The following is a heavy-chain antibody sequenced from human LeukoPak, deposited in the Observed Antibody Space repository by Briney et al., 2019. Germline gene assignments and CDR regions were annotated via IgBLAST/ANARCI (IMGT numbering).Heavy chain of an antibody. CDR3: ARKNYGDRHPYDY. V-gene: IGHV1-3*01. J-gene: IGHJ4*02. CDR2: INVGNGDT. Sequence: ASVNVSCKASGYNFITYAMHWVRQAPGQGLEWMGYINVGNGDTKYSQKFQGRVTFTRDTSASIAYMELSSLTSEDTAIYYCARKNYGDRHPYDYWGQGTLVTVSS. CDR1: GYNFITYA. D-gene: IGHD2-21*02.